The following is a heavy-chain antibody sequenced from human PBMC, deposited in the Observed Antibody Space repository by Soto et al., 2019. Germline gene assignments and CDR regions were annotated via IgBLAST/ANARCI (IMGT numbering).Heavy chain of an antibody. Sequence: QVQLVQSGGEVKRPGASVKVSCKTSGYTFSNYGITWVRQAPGQPLEWLGWISLYSDGTNYAQKFQGRVSMTTDTSTTTAYMELRSLRSDDTAVYYWARVVPGAEALFGPWGQGTLVTVSS. V-gene: IGHV1-18*01. CDR3: ARVVPGAEALFGP. CDR1: GYTFSNYG. D-gene: IGHD2-2*01. J-gene: IGHJ5*02. CDR2: ISLYSDGT.